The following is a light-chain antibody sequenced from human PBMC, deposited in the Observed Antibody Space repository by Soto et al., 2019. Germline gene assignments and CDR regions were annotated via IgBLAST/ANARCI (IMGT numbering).Light chain of an antibody. J-gene: IGLJ3*02. CDR2: DVT. CDR1: SSDVGGYNY. CDR3: CSFSGTYHWV. V-gene: IGLV2-11*01. Sequence: QSALTQPRSVSGSPGKSVTISCTGTSSDVGGYNYVSWYQQLPGKAPKLMIYDVTKRPSGVPDRFSGSKSGNTASLTISGLQAEDEADYHCCSFSGTYHWVFGGGTKLTVL.